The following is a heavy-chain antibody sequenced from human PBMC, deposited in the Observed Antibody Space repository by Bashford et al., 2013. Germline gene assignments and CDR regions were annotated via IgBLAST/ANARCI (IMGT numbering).Heavy chain of an antibody. CDR3: TRDSSSTLGSDWANYYGMGR. CDR2: ISSNGHYI. J-gene: IGHJ6*02. D-gene: IGHD2-2*01. V-gene: IGHV3-21*01. Sequence: VRQAPGKGLEWVSSISSNGHYIYYVDSVKGRFTMSRDNTKNSLSLQMDSLRAEDTAVYYCTRDSSSTLGSDWANYYGMGRLGPRDHGHRLL.